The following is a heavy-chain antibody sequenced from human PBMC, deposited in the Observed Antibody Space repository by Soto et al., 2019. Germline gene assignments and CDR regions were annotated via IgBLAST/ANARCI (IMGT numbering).Heavy chain of an antibody. CDR3: ARGWGGYVVT. Sequence: LSLTCTVSDGSFSSHYWSWIRQSPGRGLEWIGYIYYTGSTNYNPSLNSRVTISLDRSTSQLSLSLTSVTPADTAVYYCARGWGGYVVTWGQGTLVTVSS. J-gene: IGHJ4*02. V-gene: IGHV4-59*11. D-gene: IGHD5-18*01. CDR1: DGSFSSHY. CDR2: IYYTGST.